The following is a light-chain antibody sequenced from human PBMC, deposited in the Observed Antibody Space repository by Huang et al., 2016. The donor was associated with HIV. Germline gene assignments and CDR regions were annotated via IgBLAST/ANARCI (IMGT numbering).Light chain of an antibody. CDR1: QSISRY. J-gene: IGKJ2*01. V-gene: IGKV1-39*01. CDR2: AAS. Sequence: DIQMTQSPSSLSASVGDRVTITCRASQSISRYLNWYQQQPGKAPKLLINAASSLQSGVPSRFSGSGSGTDFTLTISSLQPEDFATYYCQQSYSTLRYTFGQGTKLEIK. CDR3: QQSYSTLRYT.